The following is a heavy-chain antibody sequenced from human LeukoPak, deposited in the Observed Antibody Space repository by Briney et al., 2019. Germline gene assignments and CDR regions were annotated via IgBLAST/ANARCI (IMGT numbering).Heavy chain of an antibody. CDR1: GYTFTSYA. D-gene: IGHD3-10*01. CDR3: ARGRGRNYGSGSYCDY. Sequence: GASVKVSCKASGYTFTSYAMHWVRQAPGQRLEWMGWINAGNGNTKYSQKFQGRVTITRDTSASTAYMELSSLRSEDTAVYYCARGRGRNYGSGSYCDYWGQGTLVTVSS. J-gene: IGHJ4*02. CDR2: INAGNGNT. V-gene: IGHV1-3*01.